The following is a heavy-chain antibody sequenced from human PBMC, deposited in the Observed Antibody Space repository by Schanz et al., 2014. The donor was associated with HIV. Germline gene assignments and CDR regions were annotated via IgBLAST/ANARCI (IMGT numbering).Heavy chain of an antibody. V-gene: IGHV3-33*01. CDR3: ARDLTATVGGTFDY. D-gene: IGHD6-13*01. CDR2: LWFDGSNK. CDR1: GFTFNAYG. Sequence: QVHLVESGGGVVQPGRSQRLSCVTSGFTFNAYGMHWLRQAPGKGLEWVAGLWFDGSNKQYGDSVKGRFTISSDSSKKTVYLEMDSLRADDTAVYYCARDLTATVGGTFDYWGQGTLVTVSS. J-gene: IGHJ4*02.